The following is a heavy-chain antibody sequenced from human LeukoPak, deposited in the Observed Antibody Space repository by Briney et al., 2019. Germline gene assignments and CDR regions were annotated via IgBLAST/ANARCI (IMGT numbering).Heavy chain of an antibody. V-gene: IGHV4-38-2*01. CDR2: IYHSGST. Sequence: SETLSLTCAVSGYSISSGYYWGWIRQPPGKGLEWIGSIYHSGSTYYNPSLKSRVTISVDTSKNQFSLKLSPVTAADTAVYYCARHRRIVVVPAAGGLWFDPWGQGTLVTVSS. D-gene: IGHD2-2*01. J-gene: IGHJ5*02. CDR1: GYSISSGYY. CDR3: ARHRRIVVVPAAGGLWFDP.